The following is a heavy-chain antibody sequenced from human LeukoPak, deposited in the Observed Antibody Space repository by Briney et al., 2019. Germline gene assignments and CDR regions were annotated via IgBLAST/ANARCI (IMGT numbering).Heavy chain of an antibody. CDR3: ARDRGGTGNFDY. CDR1: GYTFSRYV. CDR2: INVGNGDT. V-gene: IGHV1-3*01. D-gene: IGHD1-1*01. Sequence: RWASVKVSCTTSGYTFSRYVIHWLRRAPGQRLEWMGWINVGNGDTKYSHKFQGRVIITRDTSASTAYMELSSLRPEDTATYYCARDRGGTGNFDYWGQGTLVTVSS. J-gene: IGHJ4*02.